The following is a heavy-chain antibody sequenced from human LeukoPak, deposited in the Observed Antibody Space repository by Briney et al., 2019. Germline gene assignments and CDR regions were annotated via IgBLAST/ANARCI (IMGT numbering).Heavy chain of an antibody. Sequence: GGSLRLSCAASGFTLSRYEMIWVRQAPGKGLEWVSYISSSGSTIYYAESAKRRFTIYSDSAQNSLYLQMNSLRAEDTAVYYCARVNRYTAMVIYYYYYMDVWGKGTTVTVSS. CDR2: ISSSGSTI. CDR3: ARVNRYTAMVIYYYYYMDV. D-gene: IGHD5-18*01. CDR1: GFTLSRYE. V-gene: IGHV3-48*03. J-gene: IGHJ6*03.